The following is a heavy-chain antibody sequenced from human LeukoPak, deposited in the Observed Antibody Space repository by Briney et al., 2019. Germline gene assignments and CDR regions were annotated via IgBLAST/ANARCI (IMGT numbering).Heavy chain of an antibody. Sequence: PSETLSLTCTVAGGSISSSSSYSGWIRQPPGKGLEWIGSVFYSGSTYYNPSLKSRVTISVDTSKNQFSLKPTSVTAADTAVYFCARIFTSTARKWLFQGWFDPWGQGTLVTVSS. CDR2: VFYSGST. CDR3: ARIFTSTARKWLFQGWFDP. D-gene: IGHD3-22*01. V-gene: IGHV4-39*07. J-gene: IGHJ5*02. CDR1: GGSISSSSSY.